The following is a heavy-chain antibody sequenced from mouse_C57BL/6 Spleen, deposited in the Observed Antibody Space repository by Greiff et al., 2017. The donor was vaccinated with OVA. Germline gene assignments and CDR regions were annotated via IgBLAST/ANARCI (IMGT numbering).Heavy chain of an antibody. D-gene: IGHD4-1*01. Sequence: QVQLQQSGAELVRPGSSVKLSCKASGYTFTSYWMDWVKQRPGQGLEWIGNIYPSDSETHYNQKFKDKATLTVDKSSSTAYMQLSSLTSEDSAVYYCARGGLGRYFDVWGTGTTVTVSS. V-gene: IGHV1-61*01. CDR1: GYTFTSYW. J-gene: IGHJ1*03. CDR3: ARGGLGRYFDV. CDR2: IYPSDSET.